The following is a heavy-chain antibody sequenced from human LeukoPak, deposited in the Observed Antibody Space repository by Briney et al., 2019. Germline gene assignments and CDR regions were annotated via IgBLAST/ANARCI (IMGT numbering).Heavy chain of an antibody. CDR2: INHSGST. V-gene: IGHV4-34*01. CDR3: AGGHPAYWYFDL. J-gene: IGHJ2*01. CDR1: GGSFSGYY. Sequence: SETLSLTCAVYGGSFSGYYWSWIRQPPGKGLEWIGEINHSGSTNYNPSLKSRVTISVDTSKNQFSLKLSSVTAADTAVYYCAGGHPAYWYFDLWGRGTLVTVSS. D-gene: IGHD2-15*01.